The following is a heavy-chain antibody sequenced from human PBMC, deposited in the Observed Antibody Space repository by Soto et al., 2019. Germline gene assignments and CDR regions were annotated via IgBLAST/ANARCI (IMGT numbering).Heavy chain of an antibody. CDR3: TGPGIAAAGTWFDP. Sequence: PGGSMRLSCTASGFTFGDYAISWFRQAPGKGLEWVGFIRSKAYGGTTEYAASVKGRFTISRDDSKSIAYLQMNSLKTEDTAVYYCTGPGIAAAGTWFDPWGQGTLVTVS. CDR2: IRSKAYGGTT. D-gene: IGHD6-13*01. CDR1: GFTFGDYA. V-gene: IGHV3-49*03. J-gene: IGHJ5*02.